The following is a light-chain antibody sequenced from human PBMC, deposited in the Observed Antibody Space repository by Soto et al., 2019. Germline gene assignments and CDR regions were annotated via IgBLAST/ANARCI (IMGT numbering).Light chain of an antibody. Sequence: DIQMTQSPSSVSASVGDRVTITCRASQGISSWLAWYQQKPGTAPKLLIYAASTLQSGVPSSFSGSGSGTDCTLTISSLQLEDFASYDCQPANRFPLPCGGGTKVEIK. V-gene: IGKV1-12*01. CDR1: QGISSW. CDR3: QPANRFPLP. CDR2: AAS. J-gene: IGKJ4*01.